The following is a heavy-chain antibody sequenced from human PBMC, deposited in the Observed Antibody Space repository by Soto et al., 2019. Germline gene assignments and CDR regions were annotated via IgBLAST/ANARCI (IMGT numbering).Heavy chain of an antibody. J-gene: IGHJ6*02. V-gene: IGHV4-31*03. CDR2: IYYSGST. CDR1: GGSISSGGDY. Sequence: SETLSLTCTVSGGSISSGGDYWSWIRQHPGKGLEWIGYIYYSGSTYYNPSLKSRVTISVDTSKNQFSLKLSSVTAADTAVYYCARDGRYGMDVWGQGTTVTVSS. CDR3: ARDGRYGMDV.